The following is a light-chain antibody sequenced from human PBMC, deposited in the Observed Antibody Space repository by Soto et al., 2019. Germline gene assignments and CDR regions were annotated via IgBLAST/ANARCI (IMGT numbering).Light chain of an antibody. CDR2: GAS. CDR3: QLHGTSSQA. J-gene: IGKJ4*01. CDR1: QSVSSSY. Sequence: EIVLTQSPGTLSLSPGERATLSCRASQSVSSSYLAWYQQKPGQAPRLLIYGASKRATGIPDRVSGSGSGTDFALTIRRLETQDFALYYCQLHGTSSQAFGGGTKVEIK. V-gene: IGKV3-20*01.